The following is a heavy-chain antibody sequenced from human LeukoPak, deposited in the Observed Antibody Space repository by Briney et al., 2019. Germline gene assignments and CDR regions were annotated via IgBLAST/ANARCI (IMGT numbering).Heavy chain of an antibody. CDR2: IYTSGST. Sequence: KPSETLSLTCTVSGGSISSYYWSWIRQPAGKGLEWIGRIYTSGSTNYNPSLKSRVTMSVDTSKNQFSLKLISVTAADTAIYYCARTTVGTNDRPFDTWGQGTLVPVSS. CDR3: ARTTVGTNDRPFDT. CDR1: GGSISSYY. D-gene: IGHD6-13*01. J-gene: IGHJ3*02. V-gene: IGHV4-4*07.